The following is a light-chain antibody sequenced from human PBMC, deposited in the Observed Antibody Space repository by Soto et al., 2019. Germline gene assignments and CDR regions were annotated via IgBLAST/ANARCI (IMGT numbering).Light chain of an antibody. CDR1: QSVSSSY. V-gene: IGKV3-20*01. J-gene: IGKJ1*01. CDR2: GAS. Sequence: EIVFTYSPCTLSLYTGERATLSCRASQSVSSSYLAWYQQKPGQAPRLLIYGASSRATGIPDRFSGSGSGTDFTLTISRLETEDFAVYYCQQYGSSPGTFGQGTKVDIK. CDR3: QQYGSSPGT.